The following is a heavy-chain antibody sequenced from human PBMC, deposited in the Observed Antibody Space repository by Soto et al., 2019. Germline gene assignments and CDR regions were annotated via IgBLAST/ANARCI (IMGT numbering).Heavy chain of an antibody. D-gene: IGHD4-4*01. V-gene: IGHV3-23*01. CDR3: AKDRDDYRNYVFDY. J-gene: IGHJ4*02. CDR1: GFTFTNYA. CDR2: SSGSGSGGST. Sequence: EVQLLESGGGLVQPGGSLRLSCAASGFTFTNYAMTWVRQAPGKGLEWVSISSGSGSGGSTNYADSVKGRFNISRDNSKNTLYLQMTSLRVEDTAVYYCAKDRDDYRNYVFDYWGQGPLVTVSS.